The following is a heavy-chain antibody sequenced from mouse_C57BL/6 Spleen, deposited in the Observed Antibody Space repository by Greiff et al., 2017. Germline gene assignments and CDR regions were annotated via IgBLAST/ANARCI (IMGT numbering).Heavy chain of an antibody. V-gene: IGHV1-69*01. Sequence: QVQLQQPGAELVMPGASVKLSCKASGYTFTSYWMHWVKQRPGQGLEWIGEIDPSDSYTNYNQKFKGKSTLTVDKSSSTAYMQLSSLTSEDSAVYYCARSFSITTVVAGDFDYWGQGTTRTVSS. CDR3: ARSFSITTVVAGDFDY. D-gene: IGHD1-1*01. CDR2: IDPSDSYT. CDR1: GYTFTSYW. J-gene: IGHJ2*01.